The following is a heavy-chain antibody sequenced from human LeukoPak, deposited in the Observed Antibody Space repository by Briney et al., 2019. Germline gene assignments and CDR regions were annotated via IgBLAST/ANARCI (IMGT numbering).Heavy chain of an antibody. Sequence: SETLSLTCTVSGGSISRNTYYWGWIRQPPGKGLEWIGSISYSGNPYYNPSLKSRVTISLDTSKSQFSLKLNSVTAADAAIYYCTGGSGTSGSFFYYFDNWGQGTLVTVSS. CDR2: ISYSGNP. D-gene: IGHD3-10*01. CDR3: TGGSGTSGSFFYYFDN. J-gene: IGHJ4*02. CDR1: GGSISRNTYY. V-gene: IGHV4-39*07.